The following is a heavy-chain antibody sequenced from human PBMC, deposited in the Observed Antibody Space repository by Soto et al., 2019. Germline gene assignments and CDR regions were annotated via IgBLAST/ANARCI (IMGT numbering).Heavy chain of an antibody. CDR2: IYYSGST. CDR1: GGSISSGGYY. CDR3: ARAGDSSGYPLVDY. D-gene: IGHD3-22*01. Sequence: SETLSLTCTVSGGSISSGGYYWSWIRQHPGKGLEWIGYIYYSGSTYYNPSLKSRVTISVDTSKNQFSLKLSSVTAADTAVYYCARAGDSSGYPLVDYWGQGTLVTVSS. V-gene: IGHV4-31*03. J-gene: IGHJ4*02.